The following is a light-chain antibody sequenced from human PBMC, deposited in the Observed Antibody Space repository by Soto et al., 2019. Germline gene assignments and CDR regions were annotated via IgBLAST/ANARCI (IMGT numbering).Light chain of an antibody. V-gene: IGKV1-13*02. CDR2: DVS. CDR3: QQFNSYPIT. CDR1: QDIRGA. Sequence: AIQLTQSPSSLSASVGDRVTITCRASQDIRGALAWYQQKPGKAPKILIYDVSTLESGVPSRFSGSSSGSDFTHTISSLQPVDLATYYCQQFNSYPITFGQGTRLEIK. J-gene: IGKJ5*01.